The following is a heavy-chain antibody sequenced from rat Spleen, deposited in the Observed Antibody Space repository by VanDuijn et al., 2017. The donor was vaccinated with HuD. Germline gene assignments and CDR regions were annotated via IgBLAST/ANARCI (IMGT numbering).Heavy chain of an antibody. Sequence: QVQLKESGPGLVQPSQTLSLTCTVVGFSLTTYNVHWVRQPTGKGLEWMGVMWRSGSTEYNSGLKSRLCISRDTSKSQVFLKMNSLQTEDTAIYHCTRAPGKGYVMDAWGQGTAVTVSS. V-gene: IGHV2-30*01. CDR3: TRAPGKGYVMDA. CDR2: MWRSGST. J-gene: IGHJ4*01. CDR1: GFSLTTYN. D-gene: IGHD5-1*01.